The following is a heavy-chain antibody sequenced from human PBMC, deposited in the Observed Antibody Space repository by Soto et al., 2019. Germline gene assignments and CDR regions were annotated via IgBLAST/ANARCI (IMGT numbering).Heavy chain of an antibody. V-gene: IGHV1-18*01. Sequence: QVQLVQSGGDVKTPGASVKVSCTTFRYTFTSHGIAWVRQAPGQGLEWIGWTSTFNGKTDYAQKFQGRVTMTADTLTTPGHMELRSVRSDATAAYYRSGLLTVGATFLVDAFDRWGQGTKFYFSS. CDR1: RYTFTSHG. J-gene: IGHJ3*01. CDR2: TSTFNGKT. D-gene: IGHD2-21*02. CDR3: SGLLTVGATFLVDAFDR.